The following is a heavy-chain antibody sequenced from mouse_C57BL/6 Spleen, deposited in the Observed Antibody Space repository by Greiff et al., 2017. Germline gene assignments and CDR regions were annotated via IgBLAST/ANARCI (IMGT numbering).Heavy chain of an antibody. Sequence: QVQLKQPGAELVRPGSSVKLSCKASGYTFTSYWMHWVKQRPIQGLEWIGNIDPSDSETHYNQKFKDKATLTVDKSSSTAYMQLSSLTSEDSAVYYSARGVPPHGSERYFDVWGTGTTVTVSS. CDR1: GYTFTSYW. CDR3: ARGVPPHGSERYFDV. J-gene: IGHJ1*03. CDR2: IDPSDSET. D-gene: IGHD1-1*01. V-gene: IGHV1-52*01.